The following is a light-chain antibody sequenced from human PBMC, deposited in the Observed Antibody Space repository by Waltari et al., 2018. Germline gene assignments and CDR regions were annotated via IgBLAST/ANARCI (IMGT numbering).Light chain of an antibody. CDR1: KSDVGAYDS. CDR2: DVR. CDR3: CSYAGNYIMI. J-gene: IGLJ2*01. Sequence: QSVLTQPRSVSGSRGQSVTISCTGNKSDVGAYDSVSWYQHHPGKVPKLMIYDVRRRPSGVPPRFSVSKSGNSASLTISGLQTEDEADYYCCSYAGNYIMIFGGGTKVTVL. V-gene: IGLV2-11*01.